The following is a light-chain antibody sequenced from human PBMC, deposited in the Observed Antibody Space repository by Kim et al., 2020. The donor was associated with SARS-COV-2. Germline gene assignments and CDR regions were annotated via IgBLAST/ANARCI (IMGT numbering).Light chain of an antibody. CDR2: KAS. V-gene: IGKV1-5*03. CDR1: ERISRW. Sequence: ASVEDRVTITCRGSERISRWLDWDQQKTGKAPKILSYKASSVESGVPSRCSGGGSGRESTLTISRVQTDEIATYYCQQYNSYSWTFGQGTKVDIK. J-gene: IGKJ1*01. CDR3: QQYNSYSWT.